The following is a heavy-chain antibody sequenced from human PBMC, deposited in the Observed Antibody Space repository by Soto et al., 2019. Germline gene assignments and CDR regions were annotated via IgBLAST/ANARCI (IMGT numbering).Heavy chain of an antibody. CDR2: INTDNGHT. CDR3: ACPLRGVDYYGMDV. D-gene: IGHD2-15*01. J-gene: IGHJ6*02. V-gene: IGHV1-3*04. Sequence: QVQFMQSGAEVKKPGAAVKVSCKASGDTFTSFAVHWVRQAPGKRLEWMGWINTDNGHTKYSHKFQGRVTISRDTSATAAYMELNGHRPEDTAVYFCACPLRGVDYYGMDVWGQGTPVTVSS. CDR1: GDTFTSFA.